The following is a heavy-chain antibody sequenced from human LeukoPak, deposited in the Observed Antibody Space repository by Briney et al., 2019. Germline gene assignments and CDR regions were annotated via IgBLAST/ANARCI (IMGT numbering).Heavy chain of an antibody. V-gene: IGHV1-2*06. CDR1: GYTFTGYY. D-gene: IGHD3-3*01. J-gene: IGHJ5*02. CDR3: ARGLSEAYDFWSGYYIS. Sequence: ASVKVSCKASGYTFTGYYMHWVRQAPGQGLEWMGRINPNSGGTNYAQKFQGRVTMTRDTSISTAYMELSRLRSDDTAVYYCARGLSEAYDFWSGYYISWGQGTLVTVSS. CDR2: INPNSGGT.